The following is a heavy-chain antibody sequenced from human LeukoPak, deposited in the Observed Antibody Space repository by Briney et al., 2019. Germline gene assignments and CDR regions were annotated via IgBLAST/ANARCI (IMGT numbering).Heavy chain of an antibody. CDR3: AREVVYYDSSGYYLPLGY. V-gene: IGHV1-2*02. D-gene: IGHD3-22*01. CDR2: INPNSGGT. Sequence: GASVKVSCKASGYTFTGYYMHWVRQAPGQGLEWMGWINPNSGGTNYAQKFQGRVTMTRDTSISTAYMELSRVTSDDTAVYYCAREVVYYDSSGYYLPLGYWGQGTLVTVSS. J-gene: IGHJ4*02. CDR1: GYTFTGYY.